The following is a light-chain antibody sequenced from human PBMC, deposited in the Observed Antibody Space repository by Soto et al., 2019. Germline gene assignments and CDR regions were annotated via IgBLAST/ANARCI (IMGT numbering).Light chain of an antibody. J-gene: IGLJ1*01. CDR3: CSYKSSSTLYV. CDR1: SSDIGAYNY. CDR2: DVT. Sequence: QSALTQPASVSGSPGQSITISCTGTSSDIGAYNYVSWYQQHPGKAPKLIIYDVTNRPAGISSRFSASESGNTASLTISVLQAEDEADYYCCSYKSSSTLYVFGTGTKVTVL. V-gene: IGLV2-14*03.